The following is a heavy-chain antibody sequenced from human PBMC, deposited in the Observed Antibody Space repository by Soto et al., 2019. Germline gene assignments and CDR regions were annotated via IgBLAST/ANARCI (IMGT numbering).Heavy chain of an antibody. CDR2: IYYSEST. J-gene: IGHJ2*01. Sequence: QVQLQESGPGLVKPSETLSLTCTVSGGSISSYYWSWIRQPPGQGLEWIGYIYYSESTNYNPSLKSRVTIPVATSKNNFSLKVTSVTAADTAVYYCAREGGSYCGGGSCYRYCYFDLWGRGTLVTVSS. D-gene: IGHD2-15*01. CDR3: AREGGSYCGGGSCYRYCYFDL. CDR1: GGSISSYY. V-gene: IGHV4-59*01.